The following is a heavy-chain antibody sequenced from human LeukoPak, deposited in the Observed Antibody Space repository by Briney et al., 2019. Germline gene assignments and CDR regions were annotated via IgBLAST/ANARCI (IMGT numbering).Heavy chain of an antibody. CDR3: AKDAPPGSTVAGNIDY. V-gene: IGHV3-21*04. Sequence: GGSLRLSCAASGFTFSSYSMNWVRQAPGKGLEWVSSISSSSSYIYYADSVKGRFTISRDNAKNSLYLQMNSLRAEDTAVYYCAKDAPPGSTVAGNIDYWGQGTLVTVSS. J-gene: IGHJ4*02. CDR1: GFTFSSYS. CDR2: ISSSSSYI. D-gene: IGHD6-19*01.